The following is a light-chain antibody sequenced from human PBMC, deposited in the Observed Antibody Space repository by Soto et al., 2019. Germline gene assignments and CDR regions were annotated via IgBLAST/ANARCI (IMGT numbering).Light chain of an antibody. CDR2: GAS. V-gene: IGKV3-20*01. CDR1: QSVDSSS. Sequence: IVLTQSPGTLSWSPLEIASLSCMASQSVDSSSLAWYQQKPGQAPRLLIYGASSRATGIPDRFSGSGSGTDFTLTISRLEPEDFAVYYCQQYGSSPETFGQGTKVDIK. CDR3: QQYGSSPET. J-gene: IGKJ1*01.